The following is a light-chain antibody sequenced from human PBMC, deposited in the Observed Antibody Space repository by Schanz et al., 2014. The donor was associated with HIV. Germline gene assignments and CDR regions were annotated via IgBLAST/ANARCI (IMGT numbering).Light chain of an antibody. Sequence: EIVLTQSPGTLSLSPGERATLSCRASQSITSNYLAWYRQTPGQAPRLLIYGASTRATGVPDRFSGSGSGTDFTLIISRLEPEDFAVYYCHHYGDSRGTFGGGTEVDI. J-gene: IGKJ4*02. CDR2: GAS. CDR3: HHYGDSRGT. CDR1: QSITSNY. V-gene: IGKV3-20*01.